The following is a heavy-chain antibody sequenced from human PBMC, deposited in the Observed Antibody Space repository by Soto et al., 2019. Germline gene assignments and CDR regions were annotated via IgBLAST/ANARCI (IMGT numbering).Heavy chain of an antibody. Sequence: GGSLRLSCAASGFTFSSYGMHWVRQAPGKGLEWVAVIWYDGSNKYYADSVKGRFTISRDNSKNTLYLQMNSLRAEDTAVYYCARGQVDYYYYYMDVWGKATTVTVSS. D-gene: IGHD2-15*01. J-gene: IGHJ6*03. V-gene: IGHV3-33*01. CDR3: ARGQVDYYYYYMDV. CDR2: IWYDGSNK. CDR1: GFTFSSYG.